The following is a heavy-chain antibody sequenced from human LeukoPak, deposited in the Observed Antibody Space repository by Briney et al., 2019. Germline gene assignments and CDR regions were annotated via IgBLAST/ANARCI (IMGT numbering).Heavy chain of an antibody. J-gene: IGHJ4*02. CDR1: GFTVSSNY. CDR3: ARGYIVDDSSFLGY. V-gene: IGHV3-53*01. CDR2: IYSGGST. Sequence: GGSLRLSCAASGFTVSSNYMSWVRQAPGKGLEWVSVIYSGGSTYYADSVKGRFTISRDNSKNTLYLQMNSLRAEDTAVYYCARGYIVDDSSFLGYWGQGTLVTVSS. D-gene: IGHD3-22*01.